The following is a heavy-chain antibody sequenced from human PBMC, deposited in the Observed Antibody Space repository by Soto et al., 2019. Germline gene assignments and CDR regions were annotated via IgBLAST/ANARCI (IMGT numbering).Heavy chain of an antibody. V-gene: IGHV4-61*01. CDR3: ARDRRESYFGYDSYYYYGMDV. CDR1: GGSVSSGSYY. CDR2: IYYSGST. D-gene: IGHD3-16*01. Sequence: SETLSLTCTVSGGSVSSGSYYWSWIRQPPGKGLEWIGYIYYSGSTNYNPSLKSRVTISVDTSKNQFSLKLSSVTAADTAVYYGARDRRESYFGYDSYYYYGMDVWGQGTTVTVSS. J-gene: IGHJ6*02.